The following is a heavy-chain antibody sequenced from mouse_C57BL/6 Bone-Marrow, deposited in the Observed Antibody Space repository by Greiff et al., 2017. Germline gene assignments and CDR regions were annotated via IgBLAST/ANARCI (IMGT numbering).Heavy chain of an antibody. CDR1: GFNIKDDY. CDR3: TTTTTVVGGGY. V-gene: IGHV14-4*01. J-gene: IGHJ2*01. D-gene: IGHD1-1*01. Sequence: VHVKQSGAELVRPGASVKLSCTASGFNIKDDYMHWVKQRPEQGLEWIGWIDPENGDTEYASKFQGKATITADTSSTNAYLQLSSLTSGDTAVFYCTTTTTVVGGGYWGQGTTLTVSS. CDR2: IDPENGDT.